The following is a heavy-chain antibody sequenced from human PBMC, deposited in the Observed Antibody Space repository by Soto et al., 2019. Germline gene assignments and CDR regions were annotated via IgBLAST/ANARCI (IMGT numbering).Heavy chain of an antibody. D-gene: IGHD6-13*01. CDR3: ARTKPAGSSWPEPDY. CDR1: GFTVSSNY. J-gene: IGHJ4*02. V-gene: IGHV3-53*04. Sequence: GGSLRLSCAASGFTVSSNYMSWVRQAPGKGLEWVSVIYSGGSTYYADSVKGRFTISRHNSKNTLYLQMNSLRAEDTAVYYCARTKPAGSSWPEPDYWGQGTLVTVSS. CDR2: IYSGGST.